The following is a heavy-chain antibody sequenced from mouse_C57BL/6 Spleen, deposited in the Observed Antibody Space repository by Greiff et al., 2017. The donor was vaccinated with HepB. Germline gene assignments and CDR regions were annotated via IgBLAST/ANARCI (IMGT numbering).Heavy chain of an antibody. V-gene: IGHV1-9*01. Sequence: VQLQQSGAELMKPGASVKLSCKATGYTFTGYWIEWVKQRPGHGLEWIGEILPGSGSTNYNEKVKGKATFTADTSSNTAYMQLSSLTTADYAIYYCASTVGATDYAMDYLGQGTSVTVSS. J-gene: IGHJ4*01. CDR2: ILPGSGST. CDR1: GYTFTGYW. CDR3: ASTVGATDYAMDY. D-gene: IGHD1-1*01.